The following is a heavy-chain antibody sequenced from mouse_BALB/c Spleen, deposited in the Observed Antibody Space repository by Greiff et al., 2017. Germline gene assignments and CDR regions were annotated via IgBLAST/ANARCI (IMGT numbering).Heavy chain of an antibody. Sequence: EVQRVESGGGLVKPGGSLKLSCAASGFAFSSYDMSWVRQTPEKRLEWVAYISNGGGSTYYPDTVKGRFTISRDNAKNTLYLQMSSLKSEDTAMYYCALYYGNYRAMDYWGQGTSVTVSS. CDR2: ISNGGGST. CDR3: ALYYGNYRAMDY. V-gene: IGHV5-12-1*01. CDR1: GFAFSSYD. J-gene: IGHJ4*01. D-gene: IGHD2-1*01.